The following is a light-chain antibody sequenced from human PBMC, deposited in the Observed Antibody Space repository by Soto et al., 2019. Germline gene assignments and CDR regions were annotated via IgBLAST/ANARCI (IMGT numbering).Light chain of an antibody. V-gene: IGKV3-20*01. CDR2: GAS. CDR1: QSVSSNY. J-gene: IGKJ1*01. CDR3: QQYGSSPTWT. Sequence: ESVLTQSPGTPSLYPGERATLSCRASQSVSSNYLAWYQQKPGQAPRLLLYGASTRATGIPDTFSGSGSGTDFTLTISSLEPEDSAVYYCQQYGSSPTWTFGQGTKVDIK.